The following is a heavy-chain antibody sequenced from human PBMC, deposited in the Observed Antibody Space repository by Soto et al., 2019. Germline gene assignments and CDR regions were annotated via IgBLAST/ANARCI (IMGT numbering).Heavy chain of an antibody. CDR2: INHSGRT. D-gene: IGHD2-8*02. CDR1: GGSFSGYY. J-gene: IGHJ4*02. V-gene: IGHV4-34*01. CDR3: ARDKITGLCDY. Sequence: QVQLQQWGAGLLKPSETLSLTCAVYGGSFSGYYWTWIRQPPGTGLEWIGEINHSGRTNDNPSLKSRVTISVDTSKNQFSMKLTSVTAADTAVYSFARDKITGLCDYWGQGTLVTVSS.